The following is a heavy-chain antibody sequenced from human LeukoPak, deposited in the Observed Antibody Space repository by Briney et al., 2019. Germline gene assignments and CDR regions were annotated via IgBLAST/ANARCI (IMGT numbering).Heavy chain of an antibody. Sequence: PSETLSLTCTVSGGSISSYYWSWIRQPPGKGLEWIGYIYYSGSTNYNPSLKSRVTISVDTSKNQFSLKLSSVTAADTAVYYCARENDSSGYNVDYWGQGTLVTVSS. V-gene: IGHV4-59*12. CDR2: IYYSGST. J-gene: IGHJ4*02. CDR3: ARENDSSGYNVDY. CDR1: GGSISSYY. D-gene: IGHD3-22*01.